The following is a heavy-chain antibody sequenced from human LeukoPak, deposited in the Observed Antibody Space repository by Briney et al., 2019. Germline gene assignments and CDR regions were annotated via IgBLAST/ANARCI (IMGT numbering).Heavy chain of an antibody. CDR2: IYYSGSA. V-gene: IGHV4-39*01. CDR1: GGSISSSSYY. Sequence: SETLSLTCTVSGGSISSSSYYWGWIRQPPGKGLEWIGTIYYSGSASYNPSLKSRVTISVDTSKSQFSLRLNSVTAADTAVYYCARQGQLLSTTFDYWGQGTLVTVSS. J-gene: IGHJ4*02. CDR3: ARQGQLLSTTFDY. D-gene: IGHD2-2*01.